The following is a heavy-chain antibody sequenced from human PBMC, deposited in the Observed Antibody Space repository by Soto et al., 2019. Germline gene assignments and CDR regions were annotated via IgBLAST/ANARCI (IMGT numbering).Heavy chain of an antibody. CDR1: GYTFTSHG. J-gene: IGHJ4*02. V-gene: IGHV1-18*01. CDR3: ARDRGYCSGGSCSSPY. D-gene: IGHD2-15*01. Sequence: ASVKVSCKASGYTFTSHGISWVRQAPGQGLEWMGWISAYNGNTNYAQKLQGRVTMTTDTSTSIAYMELRSLRSDDTAVYYCARDRGYCSGGSCSSPYWGQGTLVTVSS. CDR2: ISAYNGNT.